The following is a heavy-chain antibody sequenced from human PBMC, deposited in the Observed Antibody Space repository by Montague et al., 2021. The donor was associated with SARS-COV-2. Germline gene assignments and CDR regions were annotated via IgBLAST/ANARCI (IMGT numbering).Heavy chain of an antibody. CDR2: ISYDGSIK. V-gene: IGHV3-30*18. J-gene: IGHJ6*02. CDR1: VFTFNRFA. CDR3: EKNRDIFWFGEGRDSMDV. Sequence: SLRLSCAASVFTFNRFAMHWVRQAPGKGLEWVAVISYDGSIKYYADSLRGRFTISRDRSKKSLYLQMNSLSGEDTAVYYCEKNRDIFWFGEGRDSMDVWGQGTRVIVSS. D-gene: IGHD3-10*01.